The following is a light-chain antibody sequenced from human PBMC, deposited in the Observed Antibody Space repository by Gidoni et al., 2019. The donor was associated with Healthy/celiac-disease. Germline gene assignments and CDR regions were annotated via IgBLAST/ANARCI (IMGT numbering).Light chain of an antibody. Sequence: DIVMTQSPDSLAVSLGERATINCKSSQSVLYSSNNKNYLAWYQQKPGQSPKLLIYWASTRESVVPDRFSGSGSGTDFTLTISSLQAEDVAVYYCQQYYSNPWTFGQGTKVEIK. CDR2: WAS. V-gene: IGKV4-1*01. CDR3: QQYYSNPWT. J-gene: IGKJ1*01. CDR1: QSVLYSSNNKNY.